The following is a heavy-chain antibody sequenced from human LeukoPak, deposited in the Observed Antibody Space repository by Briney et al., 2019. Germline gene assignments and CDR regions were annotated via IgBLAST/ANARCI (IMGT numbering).Heavy chain of an antibody. Sequence: PGGSLRLSCAASGFIFPSYSMNWVRQAPGKGLEWISYISSSSSTIYYADSVRGRFTISRDNAKNSLYLQMNSLRAEDTAVYYCARGFHRYNYNSGAYSVYWGQGTLVTVSS. V-gene: IGHV3-48*01. CDR3: ARGFHRYNYNSGAYSVY. J-gene: IGHJ4*02. CDR2: ISSSSSTI. D-gene: IGHD3-22*01. CDR1: GFIFPSYS.